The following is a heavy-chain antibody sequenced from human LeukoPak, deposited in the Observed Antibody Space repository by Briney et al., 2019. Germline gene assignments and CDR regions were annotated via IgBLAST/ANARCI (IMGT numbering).Heavy chain of an antibody. V-gene: IGHV3-7*03. D-gene: IGHD1-1*01. CDR3: ATTRGFDY. CDR2: IKEDGGEK. J-gene: IGHJ4*02. Sequence: GGSLSLSCAVSGFTFSRFWMSWVRKTPGKGVEWVANIKEDGGEKYYVHSVKGRLTISRDNAKSSLFLQMNSLRTEDTAVYYCATTRGFDYWGQGTLVTVSS. CDR1: GFTFSRFW.